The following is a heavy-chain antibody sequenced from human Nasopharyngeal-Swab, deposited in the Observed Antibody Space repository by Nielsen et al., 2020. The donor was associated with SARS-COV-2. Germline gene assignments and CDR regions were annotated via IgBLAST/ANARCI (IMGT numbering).Heavy chain of an antibody. J-gene: IGHJ6*03. V-gene: IGHV3-9*01. D-gene: IGHD6-13*01. CDR3: AAGPPLYYYYYMDV. Sequence: GGSLRLSCAASGFTFDDYAMHWVRQAPGKGPEWVSGISWNSGSIGYADSVKGRFTISRDNAKNSLYLQMNSLRAEDTALYYCAAGPPLYYYYYMDVWGKGTTVTVSS. CDR1: GFTFDDYA. CDR2: ISWNSGSI.